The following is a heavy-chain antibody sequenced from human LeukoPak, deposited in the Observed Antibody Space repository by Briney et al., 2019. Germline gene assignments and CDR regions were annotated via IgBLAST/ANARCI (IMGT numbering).Heavy chain of an antibody. Sequence: GGSLRLSCAASGFTFSNYWMSWVRQAPGKGLEFMANIKEAGSEKYYVDSVKGRFTISRDNDKNLVHLQMNSLRAEDTAAYYCARGGGMRSWYDFDYWGQGTLVTVSS. J-gene: IGHJ4*02. V-gene: IGHV3-7*04. CDR1: GFTFSNYW. CDR3: ARGGGMRSWYDFDY. CDR2: IKEAGSEK. D-gene: IGHD6-13*01.